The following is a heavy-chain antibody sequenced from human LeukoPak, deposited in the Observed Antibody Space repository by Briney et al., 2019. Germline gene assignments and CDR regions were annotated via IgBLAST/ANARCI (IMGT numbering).Heavy chain of an antibody. CDR1: GYTFTGYF. V-gene: IGHV1-2*02. Sequence: ASVKVSCKASGYTFTGYFIHWVRQAPGQGLEWMGWINPNSGDTNYAQKFQGRVTMTRDTSITTAYMELNSLRSDDTAVYYCAREGETSLPTIFDVVTVFDFWGQGTLVTVSS. D-gene: IGHD3-3*01. CDR2: INPNSGDT. J-gene: IGHJ4*02. CDR3: AREGETSLPTIFDVVTVFDF.